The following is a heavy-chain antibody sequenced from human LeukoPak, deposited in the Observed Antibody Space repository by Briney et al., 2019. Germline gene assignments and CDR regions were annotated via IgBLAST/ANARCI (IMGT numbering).Heavy chain of an antibody. V-gene: IGHV3-53*01. D-gene: IGHD5-18*01. CDR1: GFTVSSNY. CDR3: ARVSGYSYGTFDY. Sequence: PGGSRRLSCAASGFTVSSNYMSWVRQAPGKGLEWVSVIYSGGSTYYADSVKGRFTISRDNAKNSLYLQMNSLRAEDTAVYYCARVSGYSYGTFDYWGQGTLVTVSS. CDR2: IYSGGST. J-gene: IGHJ4*02.